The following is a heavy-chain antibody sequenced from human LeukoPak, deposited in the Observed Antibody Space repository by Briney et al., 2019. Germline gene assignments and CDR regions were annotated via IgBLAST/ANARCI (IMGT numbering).Heavy chain of an antibody. CDR1: GFSFSGYG. CDR3: AKALSYGAKSMFDY. V-gene: IGHV3-30*18. J-gene: IGHJ4*02. CDR2: ISYDESDI. Sequence: PGGSLRLSCAASGFSFSGYGMHWVRQTPGKGLEWVAVISYDESDIYYADSVKGRFTISRDNSQNTLHLQMNSLRPEDTAVYFCAKALSYGAKSMFDYWGQGTLVTVSS. D-gene: IGHD4-23*01.